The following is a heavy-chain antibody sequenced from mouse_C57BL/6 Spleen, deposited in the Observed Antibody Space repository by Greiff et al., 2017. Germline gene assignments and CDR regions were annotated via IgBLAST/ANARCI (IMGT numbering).Heavy chain of an antibody. Sequence: VQLKESGGGLVKPGGSLKLSCAASGFTFSSYAMSWVRQTPEKRLEWVATISDGGSYTYYPDNVKGRFTISRDNAKNNLYLQMSHLKSEDTAMYYCARERLQDFWGQGTTLTVSS. V-gene: IGHV5-4*01. CDR3: ARERLQDF. CDR2: ISDGGSYT. CDR1: GFTFSSYA. J-gene: IGHJ2*01. D-gene: IGHD6-1*01.